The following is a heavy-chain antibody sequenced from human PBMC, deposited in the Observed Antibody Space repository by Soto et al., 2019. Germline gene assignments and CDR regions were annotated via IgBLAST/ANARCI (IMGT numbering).Heavy chain of an antibody. J-gene: IGHJ4*02. CDR1: GFTFSSYG. V-gene: IGHV3-33*01. CDR3: ARALDQLLWLDY. D-gene: IGHD2-2*01. Sequence: GGSLRLSCAASGFTFSSYGMHWVRQAPGKGLEWVAVIWYDGSNKYYADSVKGRFTISRDNSKNTLYLQMNSLRAEDTAVYYCARALDQLLWLDYWGQGTLVTVSS. CDR2: IWYDGSNK.